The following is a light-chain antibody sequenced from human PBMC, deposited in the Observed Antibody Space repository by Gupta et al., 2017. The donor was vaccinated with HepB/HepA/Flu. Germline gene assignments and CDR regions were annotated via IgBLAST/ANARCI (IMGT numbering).Light chain of an antibody. V-gene: IGLV1-47*01. Sequence: SVLTQPPSASGTPGQRVTISCSGSTSNIGGNYVCWYQQLPGKAPKLLIYRNTQRPSGVPDRFSGSKSGTSASLAISGLRSDDEADYYCATWDDSLSGWVFGGGTRVTVL. CDR2: RNT. CDR3: ATWDDSLSGWV. J-gene: IGLJ3*02. CDR1: TSNIGGNY.